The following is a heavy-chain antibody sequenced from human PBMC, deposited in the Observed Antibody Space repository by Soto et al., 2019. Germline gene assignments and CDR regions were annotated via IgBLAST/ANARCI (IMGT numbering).Heavy chain of an antibody. V-gene: IGHV3-9*01. J-gene: IGHJ4*02. CDR1: GFTFDDYA. CDR2: ISWNSGSI. Sequence: EVQLVESGGGLVQPGRSLRHSCAASGFTFDDYAMHWVRQAPGKGLEWVSGISWNSGSIGYADSVKGRFTISRDNAKNSLYLQMNSLRAEDTALYYCAKGQFGVVIGQYYFDYWGQRTLVTVSS. D-gene: IGHD3-3*01. CDR3: AKGQFGVVIGQYYFDY.